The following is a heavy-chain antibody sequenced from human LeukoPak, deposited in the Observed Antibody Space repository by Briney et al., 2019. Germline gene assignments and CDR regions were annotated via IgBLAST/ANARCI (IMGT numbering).Heavy chain of an antibody. J-gene: IGHJ4*02. D-gene: IGHD6-13*01. CDR2: IKQDGSEK. Sequence: GGSLRLSCAASGFTFSSYWMSWVRQAPGKALECVANIKQDGSEKYYVDSVKGRFTISRDNAKNSLYLQMNSLRAEDTAVYYCARGTIAAAGYFYFDYWGQGTQVTVSS. CDR3: ARGTIAAAGYFYFDY. V-gene: IGHV3-7*04. CDR1: GFTFSSYW.